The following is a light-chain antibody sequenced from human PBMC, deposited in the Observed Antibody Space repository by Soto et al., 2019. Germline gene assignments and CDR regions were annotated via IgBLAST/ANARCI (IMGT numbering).Light chain of an antibody. Sequence: DIVLTQSPGTLSVSLGERATLSCRASQSVSSYLAWDQQKPGPAPQILIYDASNRDTGIPSRFSGSGSGTEFTLTIRSLKSEDFAIYYRQQYKNRPLFGQGTRLEIK. CDR2: DAS. J-gene: IGKJ5*01. CDR1: QSVSSY. CDR3: QQYKNRPL. V-gene: IGKV3-15*01.